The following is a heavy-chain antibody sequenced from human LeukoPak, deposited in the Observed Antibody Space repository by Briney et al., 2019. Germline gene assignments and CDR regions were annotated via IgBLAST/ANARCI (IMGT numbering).Heavy chain of an antibody. CDR3: ARDEGWSGFDI. J-gene: IGHJ3*02. CDR2: IYYSGST. Sequence: SENLSLTCTVSGGSISSYYWSWIRQPPGKGLEWIGYIYYSGSTNYNPSLKSRVTISVDTSKNQFSLKLSSVTAADTAVYYCARDEGWSGFDIWGQGTMVTVSS. CDR1: GGSISSYY. D-gene: IGHD3-3*01. V-gene: IGHV4-59*01.